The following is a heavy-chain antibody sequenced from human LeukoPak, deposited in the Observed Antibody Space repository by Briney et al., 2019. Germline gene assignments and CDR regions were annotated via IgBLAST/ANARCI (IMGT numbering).Heavy chain of an antibody. Sequence: GASVKVSCKASGYTFTSYYMHWVRQAPGQGLEWMGIINPSGGSTSYAQKFQGRVTMTRDTSTSTVYMELSSLRSEDTAVYYCVRLTMVRGVNYCFAPWGQGTLVTVSS. V-gene: IGHV1-46*01. CDR3: VRLTMVRGVNYCFAP. CDR2: INPSGGST. D-gene: IGHD3-10*01. J-gene: IGHJ5*02. CDR1: GYTFTSYY.